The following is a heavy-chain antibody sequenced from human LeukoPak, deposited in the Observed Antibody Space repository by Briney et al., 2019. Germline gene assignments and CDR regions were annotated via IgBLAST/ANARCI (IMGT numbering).Heavy chain of an antibody. Sequence: ASVKVSCKASGYTFTKFGISWVRQAPGQGLEWMGWISSYNGNTNYAQKLQGRVTMTTDTSTSTAYMELRSLRSDDTAVYYCARDIPEGYCSSTSCYHHAFDIWGQGTMVTVSS. CDR1: GYTFTKFG. CDR3: ARDIPEGYCSSTSCYHHAFDI. D-gene: IGHD2-2*01. J-gene: IGHJ3*02. V-gene: IGHV1-18*01. CDR2: ISSYNGNT.